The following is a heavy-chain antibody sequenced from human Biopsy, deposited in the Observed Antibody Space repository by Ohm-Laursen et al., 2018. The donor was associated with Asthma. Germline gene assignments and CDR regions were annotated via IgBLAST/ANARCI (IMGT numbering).Heavy chain of an antibody. CDR2: IYSGGTS. Sequence: SLRLSCAASGFAVSRDYMFWVRQAPGKGLDCVSVIYSGGTSHTADSVRGRFTISRDYSKNTLYLQMHSLRAEDTAVYYCARGDSSNWSHYYFDYWGQGTLVTVSS. V-gene: IGHV3-53*01. J-gene: IGHJ4*02. D-gene: IGHD3-22*01. CDR1: GFAVSRDY. CDR3: ARGDSSNWSHYYFDY.